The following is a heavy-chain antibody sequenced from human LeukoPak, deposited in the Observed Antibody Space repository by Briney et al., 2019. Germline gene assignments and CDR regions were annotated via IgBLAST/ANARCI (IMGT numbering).Heavy chain of an antibody. V-gene: IGHV3-48*01. CDR3: ARDSPQALAILHAFDI. CDR2: ISSSSSTI. Sequence: GGSLRLSCAASGFTFSSYTVNWVRQAPGKGLEWVSKISSSSSTIYYADSVKGRFTISRDNAKNSLYLQINSLRAEDTAVYYCARDSPQALAILHAFDIWGHGTMVTVSP. J-gene: IGHJ3*02. D-gene: IGHD5-12*01. CDR1: GFTFSSYT.